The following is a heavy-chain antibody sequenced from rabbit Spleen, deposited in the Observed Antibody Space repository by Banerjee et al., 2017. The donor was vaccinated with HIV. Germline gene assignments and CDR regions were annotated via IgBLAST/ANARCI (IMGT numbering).Heavy chain of an antibody. D-gene: IGHD4-1*01. V-gene: IGHV1S45*01. CDR1: GFSFSSSYY. Sequence: QEQLVESGGDLVQPEGSLTLTCTASGFSFSSSYYMCWVRQAPGKGLEWIACIYGGSSDSTYYASWAKGRFTISKTSSTTVTLQMTSLTAADTATYFCARASTTIDALRLWGQGTLVTVS. CDR2: IYGGSSDST. CDR3: ARASTTIDALRL. J-gene: IGHJ3*01.